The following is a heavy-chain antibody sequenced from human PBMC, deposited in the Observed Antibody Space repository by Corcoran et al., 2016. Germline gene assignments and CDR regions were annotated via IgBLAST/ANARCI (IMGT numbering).Heavy chain of an antibody. CDR2: IYPGDSDT. CDR1: GYSFTSYW. V-gene: IGHV5-51*01. J-gene: IGHJ4*02. CDR3: ARPTSCSTTTCYFDY. Sequence: EVQLVQSGAEVKKPGESLKIYCKGSGYSFTSYWIGWVRQMPGKGLEWMGIIYPGDSDTRYSPSFQGQVTISADKSISTAYLQWSSLKASDTAMYYCARPTSCSTTTCYFDYWGQGTLVTVSS. D-gene: IGHD2-2*01.